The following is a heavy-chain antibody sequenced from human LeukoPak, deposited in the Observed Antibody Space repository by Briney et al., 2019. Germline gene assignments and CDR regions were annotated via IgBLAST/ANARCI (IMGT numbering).Heavy chain of an antibody. CDR3: ARVEIAVGDFYFDY. V-gene: IGHV1-18*01. D-gene: IGHD6-19*01. J-gene: IGHJ4*02. Sequence: ATVSVSCETSGYTFTNFAITWVRRAPGQGLEWLGCISANNGNINYAQNVQGRVSMTTDTPTTTAYIELRSLKSDDTAVYYCARVEIAVGDFYFDYWGQGTLVTASS. CDR2: ISANNGNI. CDR1: GYTFTNFA.